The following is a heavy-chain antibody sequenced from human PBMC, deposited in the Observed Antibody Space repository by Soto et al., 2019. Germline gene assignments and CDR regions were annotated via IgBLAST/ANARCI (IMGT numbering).Heavy chain of an antibody. CDR1: GGSLTTDDYY. CDR2: MSHSGST. V-gene: IGHV4-31*03. J-gene: IGHJ4*02. Sequence: QVQLQESGPGLVKPSQTLSLTCTVSGGSLTTDDYYWSWILQHPGKGLEWIGYMSHSGSTFYNPSLKSRITMSVDTSHNLFSLKLTSVTAADTAVYYCARENLLYCGRGCYSSPFDSWGQGTLVMVSS. CDR3: ARENLLYCGRGCYSSPFDS. D-gene: IGHD2-21*02.